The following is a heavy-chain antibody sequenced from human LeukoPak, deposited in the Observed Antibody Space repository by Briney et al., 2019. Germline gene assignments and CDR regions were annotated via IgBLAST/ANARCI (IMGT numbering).Heavy chain of an antibody. Sequence: GGSLRLSCAASGFTFSSYAMSWVRQAPGKGLEWVSAISGSGGSTYYADSVKGRFTISRDNSKNTLYLQMNSLRAEDTAVYYCAKAGYCSGGSCYSASPFDYWGQGTLVTVTS. J-gene: IGHJ4*02. CDR1: GFTFSSYA. V-gene: IGHV3-23*01. D-gene: IGHD2-15*01. CDR2: ISGSGGST. CDR3: AKAGYCSGGSCYSASPFDY.